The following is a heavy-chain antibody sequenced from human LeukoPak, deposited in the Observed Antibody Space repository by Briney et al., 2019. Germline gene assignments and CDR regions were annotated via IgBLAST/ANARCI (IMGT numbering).Heavy chain of an antibody. CDR3: ATGRYYFDY. CDR1: GFTFISYV. CDR2: ISGSGGDT. V-gene: IGHV3-23*01. J-gene: IGHJ4*02. Sequence: PGGSLRLSCAASGFTFISYVMSCVRQAPGKGLEWVSTISGSGGDTYYADSMKGRFTISRDNSKNTLYLQMNSLRAEDTAIYYCATGRYYFDYWGQGTLVTVSS.